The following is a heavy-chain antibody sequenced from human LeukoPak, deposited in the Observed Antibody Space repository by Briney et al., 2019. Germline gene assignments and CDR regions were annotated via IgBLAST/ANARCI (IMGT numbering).Heavy chain of an antibody. Sequence: SETLSLTCAVYGGSFSGYHWSWIRQPPGKGLEWIGEINHSGSTNYNPSLKSRVTISVDTSKNQFSLKLSSVTAADTAVYYCARIAARSYYYYGMDVWGQGTTVTVSS. CDR2: INHSGST. CDR3: ARIAARSYYYYGMDV. CDR1: GGSFSGYH. V-gene: IGHV4-34*01. D-gene: IGHD6-6*01. J-gene: IGHJ6*02.